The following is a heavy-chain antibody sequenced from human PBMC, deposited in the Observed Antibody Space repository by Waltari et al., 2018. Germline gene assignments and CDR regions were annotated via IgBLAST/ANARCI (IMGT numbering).Heavy chain of an antibody. J-gene: IGHJ4*02. CDR1: GYTFTSYY. CDR2: IDPGDGST. CDR3: AGAMASWSFGY. V-gene: IGHV1-46*01. Sequence: QVQLVQSGAEVKKPGASVKVSCQASGYTFTSYYMHWVRQAAGQGLGWMGRIDPGDGSTSYAQNFRGRVTMTRDTSTSTVYMELSSLRSEDTAVYYCAGAMASWSFGYWGQGSLGTVSS. D-gene: IGHD3-3*01.